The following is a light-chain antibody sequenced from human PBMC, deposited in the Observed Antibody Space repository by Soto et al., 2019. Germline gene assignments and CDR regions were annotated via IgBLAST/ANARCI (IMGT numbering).Light chain of an antibody. CDR3: AAWDDSLNGYV. CDR2: NNY. V-gene: IGLV1-44*01. CDR1: SSNIGSNT. Sequence: QSVLTQPPSASGTPGQRVTISCSGSSSNIGSNTVNWYHQLPGTAPKLLIYNNYQRSSGVPDRFSGSKSGTSASLAISGLQSEDEADYYCAAWDDSLNGYVFGTGTQLTVL. J-gene: IGLJ1*01.